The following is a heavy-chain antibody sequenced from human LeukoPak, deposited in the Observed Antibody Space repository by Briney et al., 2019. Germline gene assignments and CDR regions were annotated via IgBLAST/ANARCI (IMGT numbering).Heavy chain of an antibody. V-gene: IGHV4-4*02. D-gene: IGHD3-9*01. CDR1: GASISGDKW. CDR2: IHHSGNT. CDR3: ARAGVWLPAV. J-gene: IGHJ4*01. Sequence: SETLSLTCAVSGASISGDKWWSWVRQPPGKGLEWIGEIHHSGNTNYSPSLKSRVTMSADKSKNEFSLRLTSVTAADTAVYYCARAGVWLPAVWGHGTLVTVSS.